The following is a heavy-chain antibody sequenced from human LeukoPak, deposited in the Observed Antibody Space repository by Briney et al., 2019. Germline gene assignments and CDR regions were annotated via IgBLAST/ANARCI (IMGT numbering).Heavy chain of an antibody. CDR1: GFTFSSYA. CDR2: ISGSGGST. CDR3: AKEPGSSWYEYIDY. Sequence: GGPLRLSCAASGFTFSSYAMSWVRQAPGKGLEWVSAISGSGGSTYYADSVKGRFTISRDNSKNTLYLQMNILRAADTAVYYCAKEPGSSWYEYIDYWGQGALVTVSS. J-gene: IGHJ4*02. V-gene: IGHV3-23*01. D-gene: IGHD6-13*01.